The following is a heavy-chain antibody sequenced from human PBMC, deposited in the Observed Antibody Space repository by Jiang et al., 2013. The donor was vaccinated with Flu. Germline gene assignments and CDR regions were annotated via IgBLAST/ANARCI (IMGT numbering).Heavy chain of an antibody. J-gene: IGHJ5*02. V-gene: IGHV6-1*01. D-gene: IGHD3-3*01. CDR2: TYYRSKWYN. Sequence: CAISGDSVSSNSAAWNWIRQSPSRGLEWLGRTYYRSKWYNDYAVSVKSRITINPDTSKNQFSLQLNSVTPEDTAVYYCARSPYFYHINWFDPWGQGTLVTVSS. CDR1: GDSVSSNSAA. CDR3: ARSPYFYHINWFDP.